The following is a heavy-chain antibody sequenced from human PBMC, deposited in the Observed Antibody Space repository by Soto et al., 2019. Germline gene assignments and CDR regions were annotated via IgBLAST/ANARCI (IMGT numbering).Heavy chain of an antibody. Sequence: ASVKVSCKASGYTFTSYYMHWVRQAPGQGLEWMGIINPSGGSTSYAQKFQGRVTMTRDTSTSTVYMELSSLRSEDTAVYYCARNLKKTLRHIVVVTAHYYYGMDVWGQGTTVTVSS. V-gene: IGHV1-46*01. CDR3: ARNLKKTLRHIVVVTAHYYYGMDV. CDR1: GYTFTSYY. D-gene: IGHD2-21*02. CDR2: INPSGGST. J-gene: IGHJ6*02.